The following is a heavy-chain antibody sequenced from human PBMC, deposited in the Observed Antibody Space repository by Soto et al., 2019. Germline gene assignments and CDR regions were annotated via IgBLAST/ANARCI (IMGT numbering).Heavy chain of an antibody. CDR1: GEANSVHA. D-gene: IGHD2-8*01. CDR3: GWTDHGAYYYYGMGV. J-gene: IGHJ6*02. CDR2: TIPLIGTGTP. V-gene: IGHV1-69*06. Sequence: SLKRDWKSAGEANSVHASGCRRNKPGQGLEWLGGTIPLIGTGTPNYAPKFQDRLTIIADRSTSTAYMELSSLTSEDTAVYYCGWTDHGAYYYYGMGVWDQGTTVTVSS.